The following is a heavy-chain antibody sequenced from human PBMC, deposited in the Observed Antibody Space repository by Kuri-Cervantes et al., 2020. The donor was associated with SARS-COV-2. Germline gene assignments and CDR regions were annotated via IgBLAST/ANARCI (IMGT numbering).Heavy chain of an antibody. CDR2: IKQDGSEK. Sequence: GGSLRLSCAASGFTFSSYWMSWVRQAPGKGLEWVANIKQDGSEKYYVDSVKGRFTISRDNAKNSLYLQMNSLRAEDTAVYYCARERQNHDFWSGYVGSYFDYWGQGTLVTVSS. J-gene: IGHJ4*02. D-gene: IGHD3-3*01. CDR1: GFTFSSYW. V-gene: IGHV3-7*01. CDR3: ARERQNHDFWSGYVGSYFDY.